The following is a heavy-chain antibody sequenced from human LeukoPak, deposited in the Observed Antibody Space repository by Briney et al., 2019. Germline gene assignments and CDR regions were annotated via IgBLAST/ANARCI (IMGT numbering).Heavy chain of an antibody. Sequence: GGSLRLSCAASGFTFSSYWMHWVRHAPGKGLVWVSRINSDGSSTSYADSVKGRFTISRDNAKNTLYLQMNSLKTEDTAVYYCTTGPYYDFWSGYYKQYYFDYWGQGTLVTVSS. CDR3: TTGPYYDFWSGYYKQYYFDY. D-gene: IGHD3-3*01. CDR1: GFTFSSYW. V-gene: IGHV3-74*01. J-gene: IGHJ4*02. CDR2: INSDGSST.